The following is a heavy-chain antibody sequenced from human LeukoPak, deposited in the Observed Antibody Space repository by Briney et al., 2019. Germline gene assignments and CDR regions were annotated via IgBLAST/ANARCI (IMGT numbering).Heavy chain of an antibody. Sequence: PGGSLRLSCAASGFTFSSYWMSWVRQAPGKGLEWVANIKQDGSEKYYVDSVKGRFTISRDNAKNSLYLQMNSLRAEDTAVYYCARSPYYYDSSGYYYDLGDAFDIWGQGTMVTVSS. CDR3: ARSPYYYDSSGYYYDLGDAFDI. CDR1: GFTFSSYW. CDR2: IKQDGSEK. V-gene: IGHV3-7*01. J-gene: IGHJ3*02. D-gene: IGHD3-22*01.